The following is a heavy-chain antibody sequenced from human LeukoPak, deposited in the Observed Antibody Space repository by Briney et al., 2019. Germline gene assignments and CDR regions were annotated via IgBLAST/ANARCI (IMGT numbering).Heavy chain of an antibody. D-gene: IGHD6-19*01. CDR3: ARDLGTSGWYTFDF. V-gene: IGHV6-1*01. CDR2: TYYRSKWYN. CDR1: GDSVSSNNGA. J-gene: IGHJ4*02. Sequence: SQTLSVTCAISGDSVSSNNGAWNWIRQSPSRGLEWLGRTYYRSKWYNEYAECIQGRITINPDTSKNQFSLELNSVTPEDTAVYYCARDLGTSGWYTFDFWGQGTLVTVSS.